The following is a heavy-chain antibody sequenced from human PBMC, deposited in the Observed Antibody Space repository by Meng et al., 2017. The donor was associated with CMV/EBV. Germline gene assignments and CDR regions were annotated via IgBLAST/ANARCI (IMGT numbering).Heavy chain of an antibody. CDR3: ARDPYGTTVTTGDFQH. CDR2: ISSSSSYI. V-gene: IGHV3-21*01. Sequence: GGSLRLSCAASGFSFSSYEMNWVRQAPGKGLEWVSSISSSSSYIYYADSVKGRFTISRDNAKNSLYLQMNSLRAEDTAVYYCARDPYGTTVTTGDFQHWGQGTLVTVSS. J-gene: IGHJ1*01. D-gene: IGHD4-17*01. CDR1: GFSFSSYE.